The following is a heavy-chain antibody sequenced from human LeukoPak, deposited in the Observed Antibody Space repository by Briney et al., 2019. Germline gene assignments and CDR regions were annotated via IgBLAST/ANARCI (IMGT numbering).Heavy chain of an antibody. D-gene: IGHD1-1*01. CDR2: INAGNGDT. J-gene: IGHJ3*02. CDR3: ARGPVQLERRGYAFDI. Sequence: ASVTVSFTASGYSFTTYAMHWVRQAPGQRLEWMGWINAGNGDTKFSQNFQGRVPISRDTSASTAYLELSRLRSEDTAVYYCARGPVQLERRGYAFDIWGQGTMVTVS. CDR1: GYSFTTYA. V-gene: IGHV1-3*01.